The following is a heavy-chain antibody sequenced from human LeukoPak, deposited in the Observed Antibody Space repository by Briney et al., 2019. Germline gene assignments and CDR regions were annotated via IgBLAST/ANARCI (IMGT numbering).Heavy chain of an antibody. CDR2: VSRSGDDT. V-gene: IGHV3-23*01. Sequence: PGGSLRLSCAASGFPFSEYSMNWVRQAPGEGLEWVSAVSRSGDDTYYADSVRGRFTVSRDNSRNTLYLHMSSLRAEDTAVYYCAKEEGTNCGGDCYYYMDVWGKGTTVTVSS. J-gene: IGHJ6*03. CDR3: AKEEGTNCGGDCYYYMDV. CDR1: GFPFSEYS. D-gene: IGHD2-21*01.